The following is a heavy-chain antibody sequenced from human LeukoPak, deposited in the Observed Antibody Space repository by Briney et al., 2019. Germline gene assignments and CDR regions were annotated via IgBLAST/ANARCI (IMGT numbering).Heavy chain of an antibody. CDR2: INPNSGGT. V-gene: IGHV1-2*02. CDR3: ARASVLLWFGELLFSQSPLDY. D-gene: IGHD3-10*01. Sequence: ASVKVSCKASGYTFTGYYMHWVRQAPGQGLECMGWINPNSGGTNYAQKFQGRVTMTRDTSISTAYMELSRLRSDDTAVYYCARASVLLWFGELLFSQSPLDYWGQGTLVTVSS. J-gene: IGHJ4*02. CDR1: GYTFTGYY.